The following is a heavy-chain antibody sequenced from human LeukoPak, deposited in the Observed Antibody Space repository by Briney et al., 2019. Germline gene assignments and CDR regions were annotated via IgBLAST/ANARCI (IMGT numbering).Heavy chain of an antibody. CDR3: TREGGLRFLFDY. J-gene: IGHJ4*02. V-gene: IGHV3-49*03. CDR1: GFTFGDYA. CDR2: IRSKAYGGTT. D-gene: IGHD2/OR15-2a*01. Sequence: GGSLRPSCTASGFTFGDYAMSWFRQAPGKGLEWVGFIRSKAYGGTTEYAASVKGRFTISRDDSKSIAYLQMNSLKTEDTAVYYCTREGGLRFLFDYWGQGTLVTVSS.